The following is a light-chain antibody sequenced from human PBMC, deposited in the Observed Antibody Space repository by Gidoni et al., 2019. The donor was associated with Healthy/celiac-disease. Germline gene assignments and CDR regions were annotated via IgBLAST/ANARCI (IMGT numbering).Light chain of an antibody. CDR1: QGISNY. CDR3: QKYNSAPPVT. V-gene: IGKV1-27*01. J-gene: IGKJ4*01. CDR2: AAS. Sequence: DIQMTQSPSSLSASVGDRVTITCRASQGISNYLAWYQQKPGKVPKLLIYAASTLQSGVPSRFSGSGSGTDFTLTISSLQPEDVATYYCQKYNSAPPVTFAGXTKVEIK.